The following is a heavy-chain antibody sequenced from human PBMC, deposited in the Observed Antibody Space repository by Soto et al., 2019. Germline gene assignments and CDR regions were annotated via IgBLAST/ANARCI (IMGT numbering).Heavy chain of an antibody. CDR1: GFTFSSYG. Sequence: QVQLVESGGGVVQPGGSLRLSCAASGFTFSSYGIHWVRQAPGKGLEWVSLISNDGSNKYYADSVKGSFTISRDNSKNTLYLQLTSLRADDTAVYYCAKDHGYTYGWDNFCDYWGQGTLVAVSS. CDR3: AKDHGYTYGWDNFCDY. CDR2: ISNDGSNK. D-gene: IGHD5-18*01. J-gene: IGHJ4*02. V-gene: IGHV3-30*18.